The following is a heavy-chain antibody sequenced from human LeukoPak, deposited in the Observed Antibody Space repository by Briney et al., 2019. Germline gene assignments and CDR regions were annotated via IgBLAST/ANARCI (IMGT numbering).Heavy chain of an antibody. Sequence: PGGSLRLSCAASGFTFDDYAMPWVRQAPGKGLEWVSGISWNSGSISYADSVKGRFTISRDNAKNSLYLQMNSLRAEDTALYYCAKDEGTTVTTSSLGYWGQGTLVTVSS. CDR3: AKDEGTTVTTSSLGY. J-gene: IGHJ4*02. D-gene: IGHD4-17*01. V-gene: IGHV3-9*01. CDR1: GFTFDDYA. CDR2: ISWNSGSI.